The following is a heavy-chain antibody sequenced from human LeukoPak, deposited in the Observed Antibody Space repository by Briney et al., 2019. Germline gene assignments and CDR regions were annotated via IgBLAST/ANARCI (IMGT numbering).Heavy chain of an antibody. CDR2: ISWNSDTI. J-gene: IGHJ4*02. V-gene: IGHV3-9*01. CDR1: GFTFDDYA. CDR3: AKDAEGTTLGPYYFDY. Sequence: PGGSLRLSCAASGFTFDDYAMHWVRQAPGKGREWVSGISWNSDTIGYADSVKGRFTISRDNAKNSLYLQMNSLRAGDTALYYCAKDAEGTTLGPYYFDYWGQGTLVTVSS. D-gene: IGHD1-7*01.